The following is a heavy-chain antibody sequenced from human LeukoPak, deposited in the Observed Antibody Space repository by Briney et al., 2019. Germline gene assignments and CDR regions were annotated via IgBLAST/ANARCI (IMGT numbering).Heavy chain of an antibody. CDR3: ARGRAVAVDY. CDR2: IYYSGNT. Sequence: SETLSLTCTVSGGSITTNSYYWGWIRQPPGKGLEWIGSIYYSGNTYYNPSLRSRVSVSVDTSKNQSSLKLSSVTAADTAVYYCARGRAVAVDYWGQGTLVTVSS. CDR1: GGSITTNSYY. D-gene: IGHD6-19*01. V-gene: IGHV4-39*07. J-gene: IGHJ4*02.